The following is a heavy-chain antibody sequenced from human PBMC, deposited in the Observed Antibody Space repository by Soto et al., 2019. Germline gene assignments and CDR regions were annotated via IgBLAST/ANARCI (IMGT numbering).Heavy chain of an antibody. D-gene: IGHD2-15*01. CDR1: GFTFSSYS. Sequence: TGGSLRLSCAASGFTFSSYSMNWVRQAPGKGLEWVSSISSSSSYIYYADSVKGRFTISRDNAKNSLYLQMNSLRAEDTAVYYCARASGQGAFDIWGQGTMVTVSS. CDR2: ISSSSSYI. CDR3: ARASGQGAFDI. V-gene: IGHV3-21*01. J-gene: IGHJ3*02.